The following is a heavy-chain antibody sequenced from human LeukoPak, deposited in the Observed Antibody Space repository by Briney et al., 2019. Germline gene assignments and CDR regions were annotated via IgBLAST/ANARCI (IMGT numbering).Heavy chain of an antibody. CDR2: TRCRAKGYTT. J-gene: IGHJ4*02. Sequence: GGSLRLFCGGSGFVLIDHYMDWVRQTRGKGREGLARTRCRAKGYTTEYAASVRGRFTSSRDDSKNSLYLQMNSLKTEDTALYYCVSALSDVTGYYYFDHWGQGALVTVSS. CDR1: GFVLIDHY. D-gene: IGHD3-9*01. V-gene: IGHV3-72*01. CDR3: VSALSDVTGYYYFDH.